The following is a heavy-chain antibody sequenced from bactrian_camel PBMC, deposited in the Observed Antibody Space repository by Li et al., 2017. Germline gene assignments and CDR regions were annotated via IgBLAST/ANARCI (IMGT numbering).Heavy chain of an antibody. Sequence: VQLVESGGGSVQAGGSLTLSCKLSGYTDLSYCMAWFRQGSGESREGVAAIDSDGSTSYADSVKGRFTISKDNVKNTLYLQMNSLKPEDTAMYYCAAGEFADDYGLGTWGCDFGYWGQGTQVTVS. V-gene: IGHV3S55*01. J-gene: IGHJ6*01. CDR2: IDSDGST. CDR3: AAGEFADDYGLGTWGCDFGY. CDR1: GYTDLSYC. D-gene: IGHD5*01.